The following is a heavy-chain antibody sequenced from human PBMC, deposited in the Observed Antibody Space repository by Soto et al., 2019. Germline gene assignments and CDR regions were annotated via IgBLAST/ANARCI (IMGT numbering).Heavy chain of an antibody. J-gene: IGHJ6*02. CDR1: GYTFTSYG. Sequence: ASVKVSCKVSGYTFTSYGIIWVRQAPGQGLEWMGWISAYNGIANYAQKFQGRVTITADKSTSTAYMELSSLRSEDTAVYYCARDGYSSSWYYYGMDVWGQGTTVTVSS. D-gene: IGHD6-13*01. CDR2: ISAYNGIA. V-gene: IGHV1-18*01. CDR3: ARDGYSSSWYYYGMDV.